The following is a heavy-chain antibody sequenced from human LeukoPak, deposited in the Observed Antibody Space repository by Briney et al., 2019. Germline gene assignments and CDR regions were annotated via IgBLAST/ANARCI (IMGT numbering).Heavy chain of an antibody. CDR2: IHHDGRT. V-gene: IGHV4-34*01. Sequence: NPSETLSLTRAVYGGSLSGHYWSWIRQSPGKGLEWIGDIHHDGRTKYSPSLKSRVSILLDTSKNEVSLRLTPVTAADMALYFCAREPVPQDYGDTENAYDLWGQGTMVIVSS. D-gene: IGHD4-17*01. J-gene: IGHJ3*01. CDR3: AREPVPQDYGDTENAYDL. CDR1: GGSLSGHY.